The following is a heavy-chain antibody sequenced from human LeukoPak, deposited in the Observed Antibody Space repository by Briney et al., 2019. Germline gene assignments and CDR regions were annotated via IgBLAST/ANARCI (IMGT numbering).Heavy chain of an antibody. Sequence: PGGSLRLSCAASGFTFGSYSMNWVRQAPGKGLEWVSSISSSSSYIYYADSVKGRFTISRDNAKNSLYLQMNSLRAEDTAVYYCARNQGHNYGSGTIMIGYWGQGTLVTVSS. D-gene: IGHD3-10*01. V-gene: IGHV3-21*01. CDR1: GFTFGSYS. CDR2: ISSSSSYI. CDR3: ARNQGHNYGSGTIMIGY. J-gene: IGHJ4*02.